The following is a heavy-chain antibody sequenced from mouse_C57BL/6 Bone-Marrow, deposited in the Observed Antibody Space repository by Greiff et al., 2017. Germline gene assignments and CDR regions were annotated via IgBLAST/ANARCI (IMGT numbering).Heavy chain of an antibody. CDR1: GFSLTSSA. J-gene: IGHJ3*01. V-gene: IGHV2-9-1*01. CDR2: IWTGGGT. Sequence: VQGVESGPGLVAPSQSLSITCTVSGFSLTSSAISWVRQPPGKGLEWLGVIWTGGGTNYNSAIKTRLSISKDNSKSQVFLKMNSLQTDDTARYYCATYYSNAWFAYWGQGTLVTVSA. D-gene: IGHD2-5*01. CDR3: ATYYSNAWFAY.